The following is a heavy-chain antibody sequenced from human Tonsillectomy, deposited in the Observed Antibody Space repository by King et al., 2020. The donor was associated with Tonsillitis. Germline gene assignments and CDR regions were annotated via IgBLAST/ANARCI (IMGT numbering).Heavy chain of an antibody. J-gene: IGHJ4*02. CDR2: IYTSGST. CDR3: ARDIMGDYGGNSYYFDY. V-gene: IGHV4-4*07. CDR1: GGSISSYY. Sequence: VQLQESGPGLVKPSETLSLTCTVSGGSISSYYWSWIRQPAGKGLEWIGRIYTSGSTSYNPSLKSRVTMSVDTSKNHFSLRLSSVTAADTAVYYCARDIMGDYGGNSYYFDYWGQGTLVTVSS. D-gene: IGHD4-23*01.